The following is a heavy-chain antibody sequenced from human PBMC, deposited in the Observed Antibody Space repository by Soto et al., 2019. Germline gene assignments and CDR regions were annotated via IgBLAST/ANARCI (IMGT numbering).Heavy chain of an antibody. CDR2: LDPESDDT. CDR1: GYTLTELS. CDR3: ATSGGGWYLY. J-gene: IGHJ4*02. D-gene: IGHD6-19*01. V-gene: IGHV1-24*01. Sequence: ASVKVSCKVSGYTLTELSMHWVRQAPGKGLEWMGWLDPESDDTIYAQKFQGRVTLTRNTSINTAYIELSSLSSDDTAVYYCATSGGGWYLYWGQGTLVTVS.